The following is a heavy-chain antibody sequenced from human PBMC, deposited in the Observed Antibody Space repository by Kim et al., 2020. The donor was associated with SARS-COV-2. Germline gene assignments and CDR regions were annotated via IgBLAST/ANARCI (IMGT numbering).Heavy chain of an antibody. D-gene: IGHD3-10*01. J-gene: IGHJ5*02. CDR2: ISYDGSNK. CDR1: GFTFSSYA. Sequence: GGSLRLSCAASGFTFSSYAMHWVRQAPGKGLEWVAVISYDGSNKYYADSVKGRFTISRDNSKNTLYLQMNSLRAEDTAVYYCARDTPTMVRGVPPNWFDPWGQGTLVTVSS. CDR3: ARDTPTMVRGVPPNWFDP. V-gene: IGHV3-30*04.